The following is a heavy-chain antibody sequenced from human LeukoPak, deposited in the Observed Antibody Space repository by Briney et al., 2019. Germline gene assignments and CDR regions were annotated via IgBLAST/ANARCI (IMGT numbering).Heavy chain of an antibody. CDR1: EFTFSSYS. CDR2: ISGSGSYI. J-gene: IGHJ4*02. D-gene: IGHD5-18*01. Sequence: GGSLRLSCVASEFTFSSYSMNWVRQAPGKGLEWVPSISGSGSYIYYADSVKGRFTISRDNAKNSLYLQMNSLRAEDTAVYYCARDRGFSGYSYGVLWGQGTLVTVSS. CDR3: ARDRGFSGYSYGVL. V-gene: IGHV3-21*01.